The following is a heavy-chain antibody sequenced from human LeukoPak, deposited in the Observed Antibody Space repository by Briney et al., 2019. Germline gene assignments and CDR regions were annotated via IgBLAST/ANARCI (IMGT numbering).Heavy chain of an antibody. Sequence: GGSLRLSCTASAFTFSEYWMHWVRQPPGQGLVWVSRITSDGSRTEYADSVKGRFTISRDNAKNTLYLQMDSLRPEDTAVYYCVRDLGGPDYWGQGTLVTVSS. V-gene: IGHV3-74*03. J-gene: IGHJ4*02. CDR3: VRDLGGPDY. CDR1: AFTFSEYW. CDR2: ITSDGSRT. D-gene: IGHD3-16*01.